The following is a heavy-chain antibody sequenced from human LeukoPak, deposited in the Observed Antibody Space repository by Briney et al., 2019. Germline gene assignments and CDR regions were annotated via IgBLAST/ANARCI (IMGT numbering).Heavy chain of an antibody. CDR3: ATMRRGSYPFDN. CDR2: TKQDGSER. D-gene: IGHD1-26*01. Sequence: GGSLRLSCAASGFTFSAYWMSWVRQAPGKGLEWVANTKQDGSERNYVGSAKGRFTISRDNAKRALYLQMNSLRAEDTAVYYCATMRRGSYPFDNWGQGPLVTVSS. V-gene: IGHV3-7*01. CDR1: GFTFSAYW. J-gene: IGHJ4*02.